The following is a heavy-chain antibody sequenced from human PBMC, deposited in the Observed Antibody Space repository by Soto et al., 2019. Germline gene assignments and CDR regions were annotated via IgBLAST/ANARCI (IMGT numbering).Heavy chain of an antibody. J-gene: IGHJ4*02. CDR2: MSYGGDNK. Sequence: QVQVVESGGGVVQPGRSLGLACAASGFSLSNYGMHWVRQAPGKGLEWVAAMSYGGDNKYYADSVKGRFSISKDNSKNTLYLQMTSLGAEDTAVYYCARGVHTSNYDSSGFDFWGQGTLVTVSS. V-gene: IGHV3-30*03. CDR3: ARGVHTSNYDSSGFDF. D-gene: IGHD3-22*01. CDR1: GFSLSNYG.